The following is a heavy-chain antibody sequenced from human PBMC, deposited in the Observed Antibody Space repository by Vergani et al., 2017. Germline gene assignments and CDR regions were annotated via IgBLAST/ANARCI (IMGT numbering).Heavy chain of an antibody. Sequence: QLQLQESGPGLVKPSATLSLTCSVSGASIRSSNYYWGWIRQPPGKGLEWIASIYYSGSTYYNPSLKSRVTISVDTSKNQFSLKLSSVTDADTSVYFCARHSTVEWLVKLGWIDPWGQGSLVTVSS. CDR2: IYYSGST. V-gene: IGHV4-39*01. J-gene: IGHJ5*02. D-gene: IGHD6-19*01. CDR1: GASIRSSNYY. CDR3: ARHSTVEWLVKLGWIDP.